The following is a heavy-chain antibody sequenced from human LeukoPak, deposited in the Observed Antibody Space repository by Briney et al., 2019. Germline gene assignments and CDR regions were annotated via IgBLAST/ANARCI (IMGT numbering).Heavy chain of an antibody. V-gene: IGHV3-23*01. J-gene: IGHJ4*02. D-gene: IGHD2/OR15-2a*01. CDR3: VKGHTGYYFTIDY. Sequence: PGGALSLSRAPSRDALSIYGIGAGRDALRKGPEWGAAISTSGHKTYYPDSVKGRFTISRDNSKDTLYLRMNTLSAGDTAVYYCVKGHTGYYFTIDYWGQGTLVTVSS. CDR1: RDALSIYG. CDR2: ISTSGHKT.